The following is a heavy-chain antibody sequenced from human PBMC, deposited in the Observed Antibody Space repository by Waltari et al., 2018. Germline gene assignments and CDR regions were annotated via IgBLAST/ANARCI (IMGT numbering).Heavy chain of an antibody. Sequence: EVQLVESGGGLVKPGGSLRLSCAASGFTFSSYSMNWVRQAPGKGLEWVSSISSSSSYIYYADSVKGRFTISRDNTKNSLYLQMNSLRAEDTAVYYCARPYCSGGSCYFFDYWGQGTLVTVSS. D-gene: IGHD2-15*01. CDR3: ARPYCSGGSCYFFDY. V-gene: IGHV3-21*01. J-gene: IGHJ4*02. CDR2: ISSSSSYI. CDR1: GFTFSSYS.